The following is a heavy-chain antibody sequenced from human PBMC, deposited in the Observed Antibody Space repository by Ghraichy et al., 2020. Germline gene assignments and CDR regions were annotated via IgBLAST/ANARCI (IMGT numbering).Heavy chain of an antibody. J-gene: IGHJ5*02. CDR1: GFTVSRNY. CDR3: ARGLVAGTKA. D-gene: IGHD6-19*01. V-gene: IGHV3-53*01. Sequence: GESLNISCAASGFTVSRNYMSWVRQAPGKGLEWVSVLYSGGSTYYADSVKGRFTISRDNSKNTLYLQMNSLRAEDTAVYYCARGLVAGTKAWGQGTQVTVSS. CDR2: LYSGGST.